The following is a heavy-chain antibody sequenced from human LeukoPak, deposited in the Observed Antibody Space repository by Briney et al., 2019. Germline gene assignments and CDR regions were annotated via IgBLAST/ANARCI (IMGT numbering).Heavy chain of an antibody. CDR1: GFTFDDYG. CDR2: LNWNGGST. J-gene: IGHJ4*02. CDR3: ARENYGSGSYYNVNDY. Sequence: PGGSLRLSCAASGFTFDDYGMSWVRQAPGKGLEWVSGLNWNGGSTGYADSVKGRFTISRDNAKNSLYLQMNSLRAEDTAVYYCARENYGSGSYYNVNDYWGQGTLVTVSS. D-gene: IGHD3-10*01. V-gene: IGHV3-20*04.